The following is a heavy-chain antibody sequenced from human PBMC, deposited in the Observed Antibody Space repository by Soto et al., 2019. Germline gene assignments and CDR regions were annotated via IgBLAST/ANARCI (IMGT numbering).Heavy chain of an antibody. CDR3: ATRYYYDSSGRVY. J-gene: IGHJ4*02. D-gene: IGHD3-22*01. CDR1: GGSISSVGYY. CDR2: IYYSGST. Sequence: TLSLTCTVSGGSISSVGYYWSWIRQHPGKGLEWIGYIYYSGSTYYNPSLKSRVTISVDTSKNQFSLKLSSVTAADTAVYYCATRYYYDSSGRVYWGQGTLVTVSS. V-gene: IGHV4-31*03.